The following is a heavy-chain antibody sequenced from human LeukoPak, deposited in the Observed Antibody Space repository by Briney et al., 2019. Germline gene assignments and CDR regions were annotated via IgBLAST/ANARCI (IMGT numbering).Heavy chain of an antibody. J-gene: IGHJ4*02. CDR3: AKGVTGYPYYFDY. V-gene: IGHV3-23*01. Sequence: PGGSLRLSCAASGFTFNGYGMSWVRQAPGKGLEWVSAISGSGGSTYYADSVKGRFTISRDNSKNTLYLQMNSLRAEDTAVYYCAKGVTGYPYYFDYWGQGTLVTVSS. D-gene: IGHD3-9*01. CDR2: ISGSGGST. CDR1: GFTFNGYG.